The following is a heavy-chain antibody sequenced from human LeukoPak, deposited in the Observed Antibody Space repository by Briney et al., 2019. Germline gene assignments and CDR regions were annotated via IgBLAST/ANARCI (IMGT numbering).Heavy chain of an antibody. Sequence: ASVKVSCKASGYTFTGYYMHWVRQAPGQGLEWMGCISPYNGKTNYAQKLQDRVTMTSDKSTSTAYIELRSLRSDDTAVYYCARAASLYDILSGFVFWGPGTLVTVSP. CDR2: ISPYNGKT. CDR3: ARAASLYDILSGFVF. V-gene: IGHV1-18*04. CDR1: GYTFTGYY. D-gene: IGHD3-9*01. J-gene: IGHJ4*02.